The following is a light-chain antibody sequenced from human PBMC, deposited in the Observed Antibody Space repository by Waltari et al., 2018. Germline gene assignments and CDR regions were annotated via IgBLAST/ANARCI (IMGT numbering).Light chain of an antibody. CDR2: SAT. J-gene: IGLJ3*02. Sequence: QTVVTQEPSLTVSPGGTVTLTCASSTGAVTSDSYPNWFQQKPRQVPRSLIYSATIKHSWTPARFSGSLLGGKAALTLSGVQPEDEADYYCLSYFPGTWVFGGGTKLTVL. CDR3: LSYFPGTWV. V-gene: IGLV7-43*01. CDR1: TGAVTSDSY.